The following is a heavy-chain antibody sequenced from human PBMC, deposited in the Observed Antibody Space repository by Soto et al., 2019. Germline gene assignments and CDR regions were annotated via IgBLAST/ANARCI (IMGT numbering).Heavy chain of an antibody. CDR1: GFSFSRHS. V-gene: IGHV3-21*01. Sequence: GGSLRLSCAASGFSFSRHSMNWVRQAPGKGLEWVSSISPTSEYIYHADSVKGRFTISRDNAENSLYLQMDSLRADDTAVYYCARKSYYVDSGFYDFWGQGALATVAS. D-gene: IGHD3-22*01. J-gene: IGHJ4*02. CDR2: ISPTSEYI. CDR3: ARKSYYVDSGFYDF.